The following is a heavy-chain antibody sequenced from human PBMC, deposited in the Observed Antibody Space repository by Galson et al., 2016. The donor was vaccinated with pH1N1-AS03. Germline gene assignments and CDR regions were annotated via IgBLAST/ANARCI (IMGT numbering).Heavy chain of an antibody. Sequence: SVKVSCKASGYSFTTFGINWVRQAPGQGLEWLGWISAYSGNTDYAQSLQGRVSMTTDPSTNTAYMELMSLTSDDPAIYYCARDLRSDFGNSSVAGVLFRRYWGQGTLVTVSS. J-gene: IGHJ4*02. CDR3: ARDLRSDFGNSSVAGVLFRRY. CDR1: GYSFTTFG. D-gene: IGHD2-21*01. CDR2: ISAYSGNT. V-gene: IGHV1-18*01.